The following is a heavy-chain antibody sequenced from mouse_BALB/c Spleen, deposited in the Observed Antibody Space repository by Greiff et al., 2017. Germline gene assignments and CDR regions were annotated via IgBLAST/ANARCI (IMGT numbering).Heavy chain of an antibody. V-gene: IGHV10-1*02. CDR3: VSGYYGDWYFDV. CDR1: GFTFNTYA. D-gene: IGHD1-1*01. J-gene: IGHJ1*01. Sequence: VKLVESGGGLVQPKGSLKLSCAASGFTFNTYAMNWVRQAPGKGLEWVARIRSKSNNYATYYADSVKDRFTISRDDSQSMLYLQMNNLKTEDTAMYYCVSGYYGDWYFDVWGAGTTVTVSS. CDR2: IRSKSNNYAT.